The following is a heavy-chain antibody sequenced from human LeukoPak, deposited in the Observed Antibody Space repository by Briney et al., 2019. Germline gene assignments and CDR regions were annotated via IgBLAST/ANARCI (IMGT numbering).Heavy chain of an antibody. CDR1: GFTFSSYA. CDR3: ARDTTDDYGDYYFDY. D-gene: IGHD4-17*01. CDR2: VSTGGSTI. Sequence: GRSLRLSCAASGFTFSSYAMHWVRQAPGKGLEWVSYVSTGGSTIYYADSVKGRFTVSRDNAKNSLYLQMNSLRAEDTAVYYCARDTTDDYGDYYFDYWGQGTLVTVSS. V-gene: IGHV3-48*03. J-gene: IGHJ4*02.